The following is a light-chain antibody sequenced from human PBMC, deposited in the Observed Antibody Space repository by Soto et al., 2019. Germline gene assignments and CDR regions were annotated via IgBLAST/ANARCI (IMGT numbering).Light chain of an antibody. V-gene: IGKV1-17*03. Sequence: DIQMTQSPSAMSASVGDRATITCRASQDISTSLAWFQQKPGKVPKRLIYSASTLPSGVPRRFSGSGSGTDFPLTISSLQPEDFATYYCLQHNSYPRTFGQGTKVEIK. CDR3: LQHNSYPRT. CDR1: QDISTS. J-gene: IGKJ1*01. CDR2: SAS.